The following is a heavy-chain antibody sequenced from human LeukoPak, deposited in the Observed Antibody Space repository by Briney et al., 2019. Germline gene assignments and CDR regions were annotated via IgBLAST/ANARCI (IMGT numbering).Heavy chain of an antibody. V-gene: IGHV1-69*13. Sequence: SVKVSCKASGYTFTNYAISWVRQAPGQGLEWMGGIIPIFGTANYAQKFQGRVTITADESTSTAYMELSSLRSEDTAVYYCARGSIMITFGGVIAWGQGTMVTASS. D-gene: IGHD3-16*02. CDR1: GYTFTNYA. CDR3: ARGSIMITFGGVIA. CDR2: IIPIFGTA. J-gene: IGHJ4*02.